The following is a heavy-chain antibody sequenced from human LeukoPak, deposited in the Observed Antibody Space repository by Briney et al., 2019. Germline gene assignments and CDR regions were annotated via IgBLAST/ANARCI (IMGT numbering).Heavy chain of an antibody. Sequence: SETLSLTCAVYGGSFSGYYWSWIRQPPGKGLKWIGYIYYSGSTNYNPSLKSRVTISVDTSKNQFSLKLSSVTAADTAVYYCARDSPPYDYVWGSYSDAFDIWGQGTMVTVSS. CDR2: IYYSGST. J-gene: IGHJ3*02. V-gene: IGHV4-59*01. D-gene: IGHD3-16*01. CDR3: ARDSPPYDYVWGSYSDAFDI. CDR1: GGSFSGYY.